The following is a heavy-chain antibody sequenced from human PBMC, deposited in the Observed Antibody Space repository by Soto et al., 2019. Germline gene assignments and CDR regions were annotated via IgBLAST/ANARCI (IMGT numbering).Heavy chain of an antibody. CDR2: INPSGGST. D-gene: IGHD4-17*01. CDR1: GYTFTSYY. Sequence: ASVKVSCKASGYTFTSYYMHWVRQAPGQGLEWMGIINPSGGSTSYAQKFQGRVTMTRDTSTSTVYMELSSLRSEDTAVYYCARDLYGDYDSYYFDYWGQGTLVTVSS. CDR3: ARDLYGDYDSYYFDY. J-gene: IGHJ4*02. V-gene: IGHV1-46*01.